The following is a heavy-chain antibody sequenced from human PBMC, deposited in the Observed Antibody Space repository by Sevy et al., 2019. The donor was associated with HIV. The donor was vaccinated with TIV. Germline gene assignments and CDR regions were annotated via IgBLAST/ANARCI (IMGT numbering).Heavy chain of an antibody. Sequence: ASVKVSCKVSGYTLTELSMHWVRQAHGKGLEWMGGFDPEDGETIYAQKFQGRVTMTEDTSTDTAYMELSSLRSEDTAVYYCATVSLPVRGVIYSEHYGMDVWGQGTTVTVSS. V-gene: IGHV1-24*01. CDR2: FDPEDGET. J-gene: IGHJ6*02. CDR3: ATVSLPVRGVIYSEHYGMDV. CDR1: GYTLTELS. D-gene: IGHD3-10*01.